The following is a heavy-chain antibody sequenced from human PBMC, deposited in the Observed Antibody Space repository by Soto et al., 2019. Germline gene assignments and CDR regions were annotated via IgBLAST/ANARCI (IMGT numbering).Heavy chain of an antibody. Sequence: QVQLVQSGAEVKKPGASVKVSCKASGYTFTSYGISWVRQAPGQGLELMGWISAYNGNTNYAQKLQGRVTMATDTSTSTAYMELRSLRSDDTAVYYCARYLAAASMRIFVSYYDYGMAVWGQGTTVTVSS. CDR1: GYTFTSYG. V-gene: IGHV1-18*01. J-gene: IGHJ6*02. CDR2: ISAYNGNT. CDR3: ARYLAAASMRIFVSYYDYGMAV. D-gene: IGHD6-13*01.